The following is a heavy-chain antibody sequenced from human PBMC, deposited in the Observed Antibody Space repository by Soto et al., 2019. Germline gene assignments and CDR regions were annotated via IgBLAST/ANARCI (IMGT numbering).Heavy chain of an antibody. V-gene: IGHV1-18*04. D-gene: IGHD6-19*01. J-gene: IGHJ3*02. CDR1: GYTFTSYG. Sequence: ASVKVSCKASGYTFTSYGISWVRQAPGQGLEWMGWISAYNGNTNYAQKFQGRVTMTTDTSTSTAYMELRSLRSDDTAVYYCARDSGLAVAGSAFAIWGQGTMVTVSS. CDR3: ARDSGLAVAGSAFAI. CDR2: ISAYNGNT.